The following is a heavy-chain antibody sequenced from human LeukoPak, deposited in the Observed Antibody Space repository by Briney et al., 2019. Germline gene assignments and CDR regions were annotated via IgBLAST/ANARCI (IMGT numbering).Heavy chain of an antibody. D-gene: IGHD4-17*01. CDR1: GGSFSGYY. V-gene: IGHV4-59*10. J-gene: IGHJ3*02. CDR2: IYTSGST. CDR3: ARYDYGDYWRAFDI. Sequence: PSETLSLTCAVYGGSFSGYYWSWIRQPAGKGLEWIGRIYTSGSTNYNPSLKSRVTMSVDTSKNQFSLKLSSVTAADTAVYYCARYDYGDYWRAFDIWGQGTMVTVSS.